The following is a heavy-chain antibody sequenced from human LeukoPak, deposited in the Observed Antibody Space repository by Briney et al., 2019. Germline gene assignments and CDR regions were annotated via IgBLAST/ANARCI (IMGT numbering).Heavy chain of an antibody. D-gene: IGHD3-22*01. J-gene: IGHJ4*02. CDR3: AKGSYYDSSGSFYFDY. V-gene: IGHV3-23*01. Sequence: GGSLRLSCAASGFTFSSYAMSGVRQAPGKGLEWVSGISGSGDNTYYADSVKGRFTISRDNSKNTLYVQVNSLGTEDTAAYYCAKGSYYDSSGSFYFDYWGQGSLVTVSS. CDR1: GFTFSSYA. CDR2: ISGSGDNT.